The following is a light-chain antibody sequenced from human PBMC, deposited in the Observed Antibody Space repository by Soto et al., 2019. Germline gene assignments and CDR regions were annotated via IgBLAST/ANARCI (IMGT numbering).Light chain of an antibody. CDR2: DAF. J-gene: IGKJ3*01. V-gene: IGKV3-11*01. CDR3: QQRTNWLFT. Sequence: EIVLTQSPPTLSLSPGERATLSCRASQSVGTYLAWYQHKPGQAPRLLIYDAFNRATGIPTRFSGSGSGTDFTLTISSLEPEDFAVYYCQQRTNWLFTFGPGTRVDI. CDR1: QSVGTY.